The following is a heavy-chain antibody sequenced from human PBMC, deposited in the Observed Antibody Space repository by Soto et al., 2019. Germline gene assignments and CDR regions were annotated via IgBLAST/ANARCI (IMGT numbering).Heavy chain of an antibody. Sequence: GGSLRLSCAASGFAFSSYAMSWVRQAPGKGLEWVSSISSSGGGTYYADSVKGRFTISRDNSKKKVTLQMKSLRAEDTAVYYCTKCSSTSFNYYYGMDVWGQGTTVTVSS. J-gene: IGHJ6*02. CDR1: GFAFSSYA. V-gene: IGHV3-23*01. CDR2: ISSSGGGT. D-gene: IGHD2-2*01. CDR3: TKCSSTSFNYYYGMDV.